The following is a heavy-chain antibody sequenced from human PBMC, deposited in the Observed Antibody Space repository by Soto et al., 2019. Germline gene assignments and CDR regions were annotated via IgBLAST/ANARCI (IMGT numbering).Heavy chain of an antibody. Sequence: PGGSLRLSGAASVFTFSSYGMHWVRQAPGKGLEWVAVIWYDGSNKYYAGSVKGRFTISRDNSKNTLYLQMNSLRAEDTAVYYCARNGPVVVVAATPVNYYYGMDVWGQGTTVTVSS. CDR1: VFTFSSYG. CDR2: IWYDGSNK. D-gene: IGHD2-15*01. J-gene: IGHJ6*02. V-gene: IGHV3-33*01. CDR3: ARNGPVVVVAATPVNYYYGMDV.